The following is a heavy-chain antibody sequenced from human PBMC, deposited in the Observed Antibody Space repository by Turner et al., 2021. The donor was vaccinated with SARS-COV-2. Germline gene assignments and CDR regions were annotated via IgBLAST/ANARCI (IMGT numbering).Heavy chain of an antibody. CDR2: IYYSGST. CDR3: ASPGGNSGWFFAYDI. Sequence: QLQLQESGPGLVKPSETLSLTCTVSGGSISSISYYWGWIRQPPGKGLEWIGSIYYSGSTYYNPSLKSRVTISVDTSKNQFSLKLNSVTAADTAVYYCASPGGNSGWFFAYDIWGQGTMVTVSS. D-gene: IGHD6-19*01. CDR1: GGSISSISYY. V-gene: IGHV4-39*01. J-gene: IGHJ3*02.